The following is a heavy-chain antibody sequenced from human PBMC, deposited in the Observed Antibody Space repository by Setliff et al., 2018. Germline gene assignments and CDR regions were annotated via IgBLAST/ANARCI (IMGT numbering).Heavy chain of an antibody. V-gene: IGHV4-34*10. CDR1: GITFKNAW. J-gene: IGHJ4*02. Sequence: GSLRLSCSVSGITFKNAWMTWVRQAPGKGLDWIGEINHSGTTNYDPSLEGRISMSVDTSKRQFSLKLSSVTAADMAVYYCARCDYGFWRAIDYWGQGTLVTVSS. CDR2: INHSGTT. D-gene: IGHD3-3*01. CDR3: ARCDYGFWRAIDY.